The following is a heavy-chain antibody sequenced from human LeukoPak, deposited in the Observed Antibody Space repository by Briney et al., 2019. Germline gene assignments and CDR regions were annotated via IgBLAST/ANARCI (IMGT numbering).Heavy chain of an antibody. CDR2: ISSSSSYI. CDR3: ARFQGYYDFWRDYYYGMDV. D-gene: IGHD3-3*01. Sequence: GGSLRLSCAASGFTFSSYSMNWVRQAPGKGLEWASSISSSSSYIYYADSVKGRFTISRDNAKNSLYLQMNSLRAEDTAVYYCARFQGYYDFWRDYYYGMDVWGQGTTVTVSS. V-gene: IGHV3-21*01. CDR1: GFTFSSYS. J-gene: IGHJ6*02.